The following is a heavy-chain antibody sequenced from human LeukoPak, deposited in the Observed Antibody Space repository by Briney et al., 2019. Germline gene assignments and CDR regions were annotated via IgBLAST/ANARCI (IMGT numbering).Heavy chain of an antibody. V-gene: IGHV3-9*01. CDR3: AKDLGYYDSSGYYLGRGPFDF. Sequence: GGSLRLSCAASGFTFSNAWMSWVRQAPGKGLEWVSGISWNSGSIGYADSVKGRFTISRDNAKNSLYLQMNSLRAEDTALYYCAKDLGYYDSSGYYLGRGPFDFWGQGTLVTVSS. J-gene: IGHJ4*02. CDR2: ISWNSGSI. D-gene: IGHD3-22*01. CDR1: GFTFSNAW.